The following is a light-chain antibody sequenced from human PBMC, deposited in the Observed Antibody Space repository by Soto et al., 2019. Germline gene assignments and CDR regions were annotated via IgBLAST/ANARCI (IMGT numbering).Light chain of an antibody. Sequence: DIQLTQSPTFLSASVGDRVTITCRASQDISSYLAWYQQKPGKAPKLLISVASTLQSGVPSRFSGSGSGTEFTLTISSLQHEDFANYYCQQLNSYPQFGPGTKVEIK. V-gene: IGKV1-9*01. CDR1: QDISSY. J-gene: IGKJ1*01. CDR2: VAS. CDR3: QQLNSYPQ.